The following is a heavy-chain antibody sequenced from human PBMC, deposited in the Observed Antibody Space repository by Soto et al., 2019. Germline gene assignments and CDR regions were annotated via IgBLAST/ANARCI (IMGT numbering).Heavy chain of an antibody. CDR3: AKVSSSWYAGFFDL. Sequence: PGGSLRLSCLGSGFNFDVYAVTWVRQAPGKGLEWVSGLSDSGGSIYYADSVKGRFTISRDNSMNTLYLQMNTLRAEDTAIYYCAKVSSSWYAGFFDLWGQGTLVTVSS. J-gene: IGHJ4*02. CDR1: GFNFDVYA. V-gene: IGHV3-23*01. D-gene: IGHD6-13*01. CDR2: LSDSGGSI.